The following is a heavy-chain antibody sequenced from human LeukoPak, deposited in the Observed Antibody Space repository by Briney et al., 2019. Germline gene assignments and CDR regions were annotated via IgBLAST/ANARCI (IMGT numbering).Heavy chain of an antibody. CDR1: GGSISSGGDS. CDR2: IYHSGST. Sequence: SQTLSLTCAVSGGSISSGGDSWSWIRQPPGKGLEWIGYIYHSGSTYYNPSLKSRVTISVDRSKNQFSLKLSSVTAADTAVYYCARGIAAAVADYWGQGTLVTVSS. D-gene: IGHD6-13*01. CDR3: ARGIAAAVADY. V-gene: IGHV4-30-2*01. J-gene: IGHJ4*02.